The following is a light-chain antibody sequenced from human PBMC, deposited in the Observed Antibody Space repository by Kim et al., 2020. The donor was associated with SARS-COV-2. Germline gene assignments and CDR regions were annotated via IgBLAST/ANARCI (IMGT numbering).Light chain of an antibody. Sequence: SYELTQPPSVSVAPGKTARITCGGNNIESKSVHWYQQKPGQAPVLVIYYDNDRPSGIPERFSGSNSGNTATLTISGVEAGDEADYHCQVWDSSSDHLVFGGGTKLTVL. CDR1: NIESKS. CDR2: YDN. V-gene: IGLV3-21*01. J-gene: IGLJ2*01. CDR3: QVWDSSSDHLV.